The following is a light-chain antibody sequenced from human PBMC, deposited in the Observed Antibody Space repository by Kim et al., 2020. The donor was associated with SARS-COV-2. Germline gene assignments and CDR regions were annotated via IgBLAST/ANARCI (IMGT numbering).Light chain of an antibody. CDR2: DAS. V-gene: IGKV3-11*01. CDR1: QSVNNY. J-gene: IGKJ1*01. CDR3: QSRGTWPPWT. Sequence: SPGERATLSCRASQSVNNYLAWYQHKPGQAPRLLLYDASTRATGVPARFSGTGSGTDFSLTISTLEPEDFAVYYCQSRGTWPPWTFGQGTKVDIK.